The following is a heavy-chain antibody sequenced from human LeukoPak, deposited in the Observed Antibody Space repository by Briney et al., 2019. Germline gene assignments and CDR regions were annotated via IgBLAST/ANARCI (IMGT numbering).Heavy chain of an antibody. J-gene: IGHJ4*02. Sequence: SETLSLTCTVSGGSISSYYWSWIRQPPGKGLEWIGYIYYSGSTNYNPSLKSRVTISVDTSKNQFSLKLSSVTAADTAVYYCARGYDFWSGYYPSYFDYWGQGTLVTVSS. CDR1: GGSISSYY. D-gene: IGHD3-3*01. CDR3: ARGYDFWSGYYPSYFDY. V-gene: IGHV4-59*01. CDR2: IYYSGST.